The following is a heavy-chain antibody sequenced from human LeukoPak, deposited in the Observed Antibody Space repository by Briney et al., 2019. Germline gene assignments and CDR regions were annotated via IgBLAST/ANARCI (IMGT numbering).Heavy chain of an antibody. Sequence: SETLSLTCTVSGGSISSYYWSWIRQPPGKGLEWIGYIYYSGSTNYNPSLKSRVTISVDTSKNQFSLKLSSVTAADTAVYYCALYSSGRHAFDIWGQGTMVTVSS. J-gene: IGHJ3*02. CDR2: IYYSGST. CDR1: GGSISSYY. CDR3: ALYSSGRHAFDI. V-gene: IGHV4-59*01. D-gene: IGHD2-15*01.